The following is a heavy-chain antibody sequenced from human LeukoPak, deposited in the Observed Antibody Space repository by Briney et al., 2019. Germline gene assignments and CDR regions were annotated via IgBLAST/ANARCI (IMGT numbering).Heavy chain of an antibody. Sequence: ASVKVSCKASGYTFTGYYMHWVRQAPGQGLEWMGWISAYNGNTNYAQKLQGRVTMTTDTSTSTAYMGLRSLRSDDTAVYYWARSIAAADYNWFDPWGQGTLVTVSS. CDR3: ARSIAAADYNWFDP. V-gene: IGHV1-18*04. J-gene: IGHJ5*02. D-gene: IGHD6-13*01. CDR2: ISAYNGNT. CDR1: GYTFTGYY.